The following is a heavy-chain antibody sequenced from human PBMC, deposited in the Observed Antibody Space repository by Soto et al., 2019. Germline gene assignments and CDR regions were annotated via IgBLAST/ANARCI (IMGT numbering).Heavy chain of an antibody. CDR3: ARGPLVGATLPLDY. Sequence: VAVISYDGSNKYYADSVKGRFTISRDNSKNTLYLQMNSLRAEDTAVYYCARGPLVGATLPLDYWGQGTLVTVSS. J-gene: IGHJ4*02. V-gene: IGHV3-30-3*01. CDR2: ISYDGSNK. D-gene: IGHD1-26*01.